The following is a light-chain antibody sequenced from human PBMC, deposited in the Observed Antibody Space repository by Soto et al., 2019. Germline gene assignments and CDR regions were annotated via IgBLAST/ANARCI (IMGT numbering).Light chain of an antibody. V-gene: IGLV2-11*01. CDR3: CSYAGSYNVV. Sequence: QSALTQPRSVSGSPGQSVTISCTGTRSDVGGYDYVSWYQQYPGKAPKLMIYDVIKRPSGVPDRFSGSKSGNTASLTISGLQAEDEADYYCCSYAGSYNVVFGGGTKVTVL. J-gene: IGLJ2*01. CDR1: RSDVGGYDY. CDR2: DVI.